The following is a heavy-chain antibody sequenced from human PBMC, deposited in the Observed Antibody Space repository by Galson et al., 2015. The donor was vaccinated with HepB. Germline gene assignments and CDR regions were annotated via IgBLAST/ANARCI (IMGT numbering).Heavy chain of an antibody. J-gene: IGHJ6*02. D-gene: IGHD4-17*01. Sequence: LTCTVSGGSISSYYWSWIRQPPGKGLEWIGYIYYGGSTNYNPSLKSRVTISVDTSKNQFSLKLSSVTAADTAVYYCARAGYYGDFYGMDVWGQGTTVTVSS. V-gene: IGHV4-59*01. CDR1: GGSISSYY. CDR3: ARAGYYGDFYGMDV. CDR2: IYYGGST.